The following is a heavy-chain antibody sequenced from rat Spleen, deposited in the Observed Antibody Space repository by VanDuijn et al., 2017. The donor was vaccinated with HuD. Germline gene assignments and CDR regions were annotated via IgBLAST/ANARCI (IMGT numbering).Heavy chain of an antibody. CDR1: GFTFSDYY. V-gene: IGHV5-29*01. CDR3: ARHSYDGYYLPY. CDR2: ISYDGSST. Sequence: EVQLVESDGGLVQPGRSLKLSCAASGFTFSDYYMAWVRQAPTKGLEWVATISYDGSSTYYRDSVKGRFTISRDNAKSTLYLQMDSLRSEDTATYYCARHSYDGYYLPYWGQGVMVTVSS. J-gene: IGHJ2*01. D-gene: IGHD1-12*03.